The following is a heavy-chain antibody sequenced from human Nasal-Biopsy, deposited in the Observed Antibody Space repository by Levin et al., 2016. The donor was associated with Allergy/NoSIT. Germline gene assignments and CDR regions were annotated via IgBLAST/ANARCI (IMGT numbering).Heavy chain of an antibody. Sequence: ASVKVSCKTSGYSFITYAMQWVRQAPGQRLEWMGWINGANGYTKYSQTFQGRVTITRDAAATTAYMELSSLKSEDTATYYCARTRWGDTYLDVWGKGTTITVS. CDR3: ARTRWGDTYLDV. CDR2: INGANGYT. D-gene: IGHD7-27*01. J-gene: IGHJ6*03. V-gene: IGHV1-3*01. CDR1: GYSFITYA.